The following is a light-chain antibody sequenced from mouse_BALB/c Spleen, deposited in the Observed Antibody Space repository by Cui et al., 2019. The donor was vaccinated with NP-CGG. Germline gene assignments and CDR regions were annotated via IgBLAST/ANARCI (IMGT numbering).Light chain of an antibody. CDR2: GTN. CDR3: ALWYSNHWV. J-gene: IGLJ1*01. CDR1: TRAVTTSNY. Sequence: QAVVTQESALTTSPGETATLTCRSSTRAVTTSNYANWVQEKPDHLFTGLIGGTNNRAPGVPARFSGSLIGDKAALTITGAQTEDEAIYFCALWYSNHWVFGGGTKLTVL. V-gene: IGLV1*01.